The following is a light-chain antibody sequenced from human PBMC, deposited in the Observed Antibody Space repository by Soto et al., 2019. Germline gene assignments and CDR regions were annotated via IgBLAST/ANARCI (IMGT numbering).Light chain of an antibody. CDR3: QQYNNWPRT. Sequence: EIVMTQSPATLSVSPGERATLSCRASQSISSNLAWYQHKPGQAPRVLIYGASTRATGIPARFSGSGSGTEFNLTISSLQSEDFAVYYCQQYNNWPRTFGQGTKVEI. CDR2: GAS. CDR1: QSISSN. V-gene: IGKV3-15*01. J-gene: IGKJ1*01.